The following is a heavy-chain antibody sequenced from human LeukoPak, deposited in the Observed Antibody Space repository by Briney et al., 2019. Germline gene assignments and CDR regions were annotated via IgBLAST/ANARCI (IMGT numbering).Heavy chain of an antibody. CDR1: GFTFSSYS. D-gene: IGHD3-16*01. CDR2: ISSSSSYI. Sequence: PGGSLRLSCAASGFTFSSYSMNWVRQAPGKGLEWVSSISSSSSYIYYADSVKGRFTISRDNTKNSLYLQMNSLRAEDTAVYYCASSTGSQNYGEPYDAFDIWGQGTMVTVSS. CDR3: ASSTGSQNYGEPYDAFDI. J-gene: IGHJ3*02. V-gene: IGHV3-21*01.